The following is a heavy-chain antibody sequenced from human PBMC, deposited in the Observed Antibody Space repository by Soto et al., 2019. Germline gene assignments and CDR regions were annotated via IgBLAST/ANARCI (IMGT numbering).Heavy chain of an antibody. CDR3: EQDHTVVIRDAFDI. CDR1: GFTFSSYA. J-gene: IGHJ3*02. D-gene: IGHD3-22*01. CDR2: ISDSGTGT. V-gene: IGHV3-23*01. Sequence: EVQILESGGGLVQPGGSLRLSCAASGFTFSSYAMYWVRQAPGKGLAWVSGISDSGTGTYYADSVKGRFTISRDNSKNTVYLYMKSVRDEDTAVYYCEQDHTVVIRDAFDIWGQGTMVNFS.